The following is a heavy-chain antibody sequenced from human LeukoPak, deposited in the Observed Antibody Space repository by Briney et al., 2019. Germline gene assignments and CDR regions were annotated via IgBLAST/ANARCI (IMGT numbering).Heavy chain of an antibody. CDR2: VYYSGRT. J-gene: IGHJ4*02. V-gene: IGHV4-59*08. CDR1: GGSISSYY. D-gene: IGHD6-6*01. CDR3: ARQYSRSSYFDY. Sequence: SETLSLTCTASGGSISSYYWTWIRQPPGKGLEWIGYVYYSGRTNYNPSLESRVTISVDTSKNHFSLNLTSVTAADTAVYYCARQYSRSSYFDYWGQGTLVTVSS.